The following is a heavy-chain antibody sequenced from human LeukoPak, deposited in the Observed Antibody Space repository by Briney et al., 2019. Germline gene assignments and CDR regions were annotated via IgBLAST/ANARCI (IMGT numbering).Heavy chain of an antibody. CDR2: ISSSSSYI. J-gene: IGHJ6*04. CDR3: AELGITMIGGV. V-gene: IGHV3-21*01. D-gene: IGHD3-10*02. Sequence: GGSLRLSCAASGFTFSTYSMNWVRQAPGKGLEWVSSISSSSSYIHYADSVKGRFTISRDDAKNSLYLQMNSLRAEDTAVYYCAELGITMIGGVWGKGTTVTISS. CDR1: GFTFSTYS.